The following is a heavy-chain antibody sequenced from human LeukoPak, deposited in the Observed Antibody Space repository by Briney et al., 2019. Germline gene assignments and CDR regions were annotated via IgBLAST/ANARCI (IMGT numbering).Heavy chain of an antibody. CDR2: IYPNRGET. V-gene: IGHV1-2*02. CDR1: GYTFTGYY. Sequence: VTVKVSCTASGYTFTGYYMHLVRQAPGQGLEWMAWIYPNRGETKYVQKLQGRVTMTSDTSISTAYMELRRLRSDDTAVYYCSRELLDRRGGVYAFDIWGQGTMVTVSS. D-gene: IGHD3-3*01. J-gene: IGHJ3*02. CDR3: SRELLDRRGGVYAFDI.